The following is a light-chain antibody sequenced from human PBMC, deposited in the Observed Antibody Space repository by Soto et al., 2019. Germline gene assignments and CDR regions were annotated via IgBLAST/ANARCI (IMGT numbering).Light chain of an antibody. CDR3: QQRSNCL. Sequence: EIVMTQSPATLSLSPGERATLFCRASQSVSSYLAWYQQKPGQAPRLLIYDASNRATGIPARFSGSGSGTDFTLTISSLEPEDFAVYYCQQRSNCLFGQGTRLEIK. CDR1: QSVSSY. J-gene: IGKJ5*01. V-gene: IGKV3-11*01. CDR2: DAS.